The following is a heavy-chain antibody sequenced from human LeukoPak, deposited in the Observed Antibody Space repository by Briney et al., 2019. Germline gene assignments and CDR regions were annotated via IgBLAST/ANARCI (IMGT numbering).Heavy chain of an antibody. CDR1: GYTFSSYC. V-gene: IGHV3-7*04. J-gene: IGHJ3*02. CDR2: IKQYGSEK. D-gene: IGHD3-16*02. CDR3: ARSGDHVWGSDRSDAFDI. Sequence: GGSLRLSCAASGYTFSSYCMNGVRQSPEKGLEGVDNIKQYGSEKYYVDYVKGRFTISRDNAKNSLFLKMNSLRAEDTAVYYCARSGDHVWGSDRSDAFDIWGQGTMVAVSS.